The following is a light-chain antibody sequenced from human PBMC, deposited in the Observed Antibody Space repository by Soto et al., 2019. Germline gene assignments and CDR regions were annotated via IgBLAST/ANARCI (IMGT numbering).Light chain of an antibody. J-gene: IGLJ2*01. CDR1: SSDVGGYNY. CDR2: DVS. CDR3: SSYTSSSTLV. V-gene: IGLV2-14*01. Sequence: QSVLTQPASVSGSPGQSITISCTGTSSDVGGYNYVSWYQQHPGKVPKLMIYDVSTRPSGVSNRFSGSKSGNTASLTIAGLRAEDEADYYCSSYTSSSTLVFGGGTKLTVL.